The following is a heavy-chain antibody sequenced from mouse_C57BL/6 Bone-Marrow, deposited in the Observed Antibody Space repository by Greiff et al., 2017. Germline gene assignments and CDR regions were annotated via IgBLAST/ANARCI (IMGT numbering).Heavy chain of an antibody. CDR2: IWTGGGT. CDR1: GFSLTSYA. CDR3: DRKPFRGHYFDY. V-gene: IGHV2-9-1*01. J-gene: IGHJ2*01. D-gene: IGHD3-1*01. Sequence: VKVEESGPGLVAPSQRLTITCTVSGFSLTSYAISWVRQPPGKGLEWLGVIWTGGGTKYNSALKSRLNISKDNSKSQVFLKMNSLHTDDTARYYYDRKPFRGHYFDYWGQGTTLTVSS.